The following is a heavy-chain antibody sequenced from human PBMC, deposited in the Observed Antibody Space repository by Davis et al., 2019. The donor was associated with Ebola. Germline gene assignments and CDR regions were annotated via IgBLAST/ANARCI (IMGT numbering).Heavy chain of an antibody. CDR3: ARGAVTTFYYYGMDV. D-gene: IGHD4-17*01. J-gene: IGHJ6*04. CDR2: IGTAGDT. V-gene: IGHV3-13*01. CDR1: GFTFSSYD. Sequence: PGGSLRLSCAASGFTFSSYDMHWVRQATGKGLEWVSAIGTAGDTYYPGSVKGRFTISRENAKNSLYLQMNSLRAGDTAVYYCARGAVTTFYYYGMDVWGKGTTVTVSS.